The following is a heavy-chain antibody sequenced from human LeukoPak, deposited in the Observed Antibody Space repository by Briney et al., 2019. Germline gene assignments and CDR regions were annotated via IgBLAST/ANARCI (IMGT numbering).Heavy chain of an antibody. CDR2: MNPNTGNT. D-gene: IGHD2-2*01. CDR3: AREGHCRSIRCFVDY. CDR1: GYTFTSYD. J-gene: IGHJ4*02. Sequence: ASVKVSCKASGYTFTSYDINWVRQATGQGLEWMGWMNPNTGNTGYAQKFQGRVTMTRNTSISTAYMELSSLRSEDTAVYYCAREGHCRSIRCFVDYWGQGTLVTVSS. V-gene: IGHV1-8*01.